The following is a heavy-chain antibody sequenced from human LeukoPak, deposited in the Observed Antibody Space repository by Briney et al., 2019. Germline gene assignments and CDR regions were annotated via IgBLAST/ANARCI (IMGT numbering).Heavy chain of an antibody. CDR1: GGSISSGGYY. V-gene: IGHV4-30-2*05. Sequence: SETLSLTCTVSGGSISSGGYYWSWIRQPPGKGLEWIGYIYHSGSTYYNPSLKSRVTISVDTSKNQFSLKLSSVTAADTAVYYCARGGGIAAAGRGYWGQGTLVTVSS. CDR3: ARGGGIAAAGRGY. D-gene: IGHD6-13*01. J-gene: IGHJ4*02. CDR2: IYHSGST.